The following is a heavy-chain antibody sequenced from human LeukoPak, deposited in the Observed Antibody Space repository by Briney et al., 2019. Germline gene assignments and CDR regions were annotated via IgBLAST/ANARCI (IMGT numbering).Heavy chain of an antibody. CDR2: ISSNGGST. Sequence: GWSLRLSCAASGFTFSSYAMHWVRQAPGKGLEYVSAISSNGGSTYYANSVKGRFTISRDNSKNSLYLQMNSLRAEDTAVYYCASNYYDILTGYSHHFDYWGQGTLVTVSS. CDR3: ASNYYDILTGYSHHFDY. CDR1: GFTFSSYA. D-gene: IGHD3-9*01. J-gene: IGHJ4*02. V-gene: IGHV3-64*01.